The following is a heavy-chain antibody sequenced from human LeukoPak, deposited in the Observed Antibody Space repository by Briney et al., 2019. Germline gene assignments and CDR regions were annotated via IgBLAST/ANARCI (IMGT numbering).Heavy chain of an antibody. J-gene: IGHJ1*01. Sequence: GGSLRLSCAASGFTFSSYAVSRVRQAPGKGLDWVSAISGSGGSTYYADSVKGRFTISRDNSKNTLYLQMNSLRAEGTAVYYCAKDSIGSSGWSGLWLDSEYFQHWGQGTLVTVSS. CDR1: GFTFSSYA. D-gene: IGHD6-19*01. CDR2: ISGSGGST. CDR3: AKDSIGSSGWSGLWLDSEYFQH. V-gene: IGHV3-23*01.